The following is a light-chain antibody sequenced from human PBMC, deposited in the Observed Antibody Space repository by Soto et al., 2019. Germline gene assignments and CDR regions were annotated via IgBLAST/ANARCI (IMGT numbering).Light chain of an antibody. J-gene: IGKJ5*01. V-gene: IGKV3-20*01. CDR2: GAS. CDR3: QQYGSSPPIT. CDR1: QSVSSSY. Sequence: EIVLTQSPGTLSLSPGERATFSCRASQSVSSSYLAWYQQKPGQAPRLLIYGASSRATGIPDRFSGSGSGTDFTLTISRLEPEDFAVYYCQQYGSSPPITFGPGTRLEI.